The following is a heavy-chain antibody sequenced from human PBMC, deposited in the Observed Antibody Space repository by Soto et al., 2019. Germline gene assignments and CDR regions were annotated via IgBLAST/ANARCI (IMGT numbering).Heavy chain of an antibody. J-gene: IGHJ4*02. CDR3: TKGSRGYTNYFFDS. CDR1: GFSFGGYA. Sequence: PGGSLRLSCAASGFSFGGYAMIWVRQAPGKGLEWVAAISGSGASSFFADSVRGRFVISRDNSQNTVFLQMSSLRAEDTAMYYCTKGSRGYTNYFFDSWGRG. CDR2: ISGSGASS. V-gene: IGHV3-23*01. D-gene: IGHD6-25*01.